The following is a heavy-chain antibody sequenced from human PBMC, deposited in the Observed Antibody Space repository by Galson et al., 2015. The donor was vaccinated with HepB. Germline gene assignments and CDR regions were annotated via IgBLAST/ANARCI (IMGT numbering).Heavy chain of an antibody. Sequence: SLRLSCAASGFTFSNYWMSWVRQAPGKGLEWVANIAEDGSDKYYVDSVKGRFSISRDNGKSSLFLQMNSLRAEDTAVYYCARHKGKTAPRENWGPGNPVT. CDR2: IAEDGSDK. J-gene: IGHJ4*02. D-gene: IGHD1-14*01. V-gene: IGHV3-7*01. CDR3: ARHKGKTAPREN. CDR1: GFTFSNYW.